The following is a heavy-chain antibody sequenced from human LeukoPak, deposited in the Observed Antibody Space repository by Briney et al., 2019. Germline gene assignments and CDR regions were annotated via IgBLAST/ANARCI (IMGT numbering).Heavy chain of an antibody. V-gene: IGHV1-69*06. D-gene: IGHD3-22*01. J-gene: IGHJ4*02. CDR1: GGTFSSYA. Sequence: GASVKVSCKASGGTFSSYAISWVRQAPGQGLEWMGGIIPIFGTANYAQKFQGRVTITADKSTSTAYMELSSLRSEDTAVYYCARDGINRGYYYDSSGPFDYWGQGTLVTVSS. CDR3: ARDGINRGYYYDSSGPFDY. CDR2: IIPIFGTA.